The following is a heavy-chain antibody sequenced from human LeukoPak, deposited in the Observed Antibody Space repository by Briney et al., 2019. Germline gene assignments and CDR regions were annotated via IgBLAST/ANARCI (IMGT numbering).Heavy chain of an antibody. CDR2: ISGSGGAT. CDR1: GFTFNNYA. Sequence: PGGSLRLSCAASGFTFNNYAMSWVPQAPGKGLEWVSAISGSGGATYYADSVKGRFTISRDNSKNTLYLQLNSLRAEDTALYYCASLDYFDSSDYGDYWGQGTLVTVSS. V-gene: IGHV3-23*01. D-gene: IGHD3-22*01. CDR3: ASLDYFDSSDYGDY. J-gene: IGHJ4*02.